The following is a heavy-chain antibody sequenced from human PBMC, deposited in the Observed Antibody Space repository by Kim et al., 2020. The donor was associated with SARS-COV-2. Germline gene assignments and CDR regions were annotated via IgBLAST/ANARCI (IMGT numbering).Heavy chain of an antibody. CDR1: GGSFSGYY. CDR3: ARGSLAGIDY. Sequence: SETLSLTCAVYGGSFSGYYWSWIRQPPGKGLEWIGEINHSGSTNYNPSLKSRVTISVDTSKNQFSLKLSSVTAADTAVYYCARGSLAGIDYWGQGTLVTVSS. J-gene: IGHJ4*02. CDR2: INHSGST. V-gene: IGHV4-34*01.